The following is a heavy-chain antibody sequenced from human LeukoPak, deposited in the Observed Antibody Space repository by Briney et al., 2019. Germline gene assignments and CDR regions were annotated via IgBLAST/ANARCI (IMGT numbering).Heavy chain of an antibody. CDR1: GFTFSSYW. CDR3: AKAPTLVSWFDP. Sequence: PGGSLRLSCAASGFTFSSYWMHWVRQAPGKGLVWVSRINSDGSSTSYADSVKGRFTISRDNAKNSLYLQMNSLRAEDTALYYCAKAPTLVSWFDPWGQGTLVTVSS. D-gene: IGHD3-9*01. V-gene: IGHV3-74*01. CDR2: INSDGSST. J-gene: IGHJ5*02.